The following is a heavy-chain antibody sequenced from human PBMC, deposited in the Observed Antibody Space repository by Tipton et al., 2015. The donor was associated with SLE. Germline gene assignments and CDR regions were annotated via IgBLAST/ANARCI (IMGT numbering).Heavy chain of an antibody. V-gene: IGHV4-34*01. D-gene: IGHD6-19*01. CDR1: GGSISSYY. CDR3: AKGLGAYSSGWRYYYYYMDV. CDR2: INHSGST. J-gene: IGHJ6*03. Sequence: TLSLTCTVSGGSISSYYWSWIRQPPGKGLEWIGEINHSGSTNYNPSLKSRVTISVDTSKNQFSLKLSSVTAADTAVYYCAKGLGAYSSGWRYYYYYMDVWGKGTPVTVSS.